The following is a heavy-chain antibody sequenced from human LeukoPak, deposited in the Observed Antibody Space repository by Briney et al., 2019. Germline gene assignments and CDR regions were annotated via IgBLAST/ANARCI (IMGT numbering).Heavy chain of an antibody. V-gene: IGHV4-59*01. CDR1: GGSISSYY. Sequence: SVTLSLTCTVSGGSISSYYWSWIRQPPGKGLEWIGYIYYSGSTNYNPSLKSRVTISVDTSKNQFSLKLSSVTAADTAVYYCASTYSSSWYWFDPWGQGTLVTVSS. CDR3: ASTYSSSWYWFDP. CDR2: IYYSGST. D-gene: IGHD6-13*01. J-gene: IGHJ5*02.